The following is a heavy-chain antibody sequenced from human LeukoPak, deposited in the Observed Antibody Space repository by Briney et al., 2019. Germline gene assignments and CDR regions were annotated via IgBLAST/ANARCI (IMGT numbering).Heavy chain of an antibody. CDR2: ISGSGGST. CDR1: GFTFSSYA. J-gene: IGHJ5*02. D-gene: IGHD3-9*01. V-gene: IGHV3-23*01. Sequence: PGGSLRLSCAASGFTFSSYAMSWVRQAPGKGLEWVSAISGSGGSTYYADSVKGRFTISRDNAKNSLYLQMNSLRAEDTAVYYCARDLKLRYFDWLSINGGFDPWGQGTLVTVSS. CDR3: ARDLKLRYFDWLSINGGFDP.